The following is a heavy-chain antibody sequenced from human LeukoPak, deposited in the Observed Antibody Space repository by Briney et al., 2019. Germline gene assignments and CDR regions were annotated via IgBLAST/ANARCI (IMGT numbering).Heavy chain of an antibody. Sequence: SETLSLTCAVYGGSFSGYYWSWIRQPAGKGLEWMGRIYASGSTNYNPSLKSRVTMSVDTSKNQFSLKLSSVTAADTAVYYCAREPPIAVAGTDAFDIWGQGTMVTVSS. CDR1: GGSFSGYY. D-gene: IGHD6-19*01. V-gene: IGHV4-4*07. CDR2: IYASGST. J-gene: IGHJ3*02. CDR3: AREPPIAVAGTDAFDI.